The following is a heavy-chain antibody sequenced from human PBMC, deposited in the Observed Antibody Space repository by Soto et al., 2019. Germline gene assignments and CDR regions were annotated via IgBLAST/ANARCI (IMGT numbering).Heavy chain of an antibody. CDR1: GYTFTSYY. J-gene: IGHJ6*03. CDR2: INPSGGST. Sequence: ASVKVSCKASGYTFTSYYMHWVRQAPGQGLEWMGIINPSGGSTSYAQKFQGRVTMTRDTSTSTVYMELSSLRSEDTAVYYCARRGYSYGPSYYYYYYMDVWGQGTTVTVSS. CDR3: ARRGYSYGPSYYYYYYMDV. V-gene: IGHV1-46*03. D-gene: IGHD5-18*01.